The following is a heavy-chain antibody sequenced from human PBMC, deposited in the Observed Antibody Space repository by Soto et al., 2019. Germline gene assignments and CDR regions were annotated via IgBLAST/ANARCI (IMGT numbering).Heavy chain of an antibody. D-gene: IGHD5-18*01. V-gene: IGHV3-23*01. CDR1: GFTFTTYG. Sequence: EVQLLESGGDLVQPGGSLRLSCAASGFTFTTYGMSWVRQAPGKGLEWVSGISGSGTTTYDADSVKGRFTISRDNTKNTLCREKNSVRGEDTAEYYCGGGGGGYSYGVYFSYAMGVWGLGATVTPSS. CDR2: ISGSGTTT. CDR3: GGGGGGYSYGVYFSYAMGV. J-gene: IGHJ6*02.